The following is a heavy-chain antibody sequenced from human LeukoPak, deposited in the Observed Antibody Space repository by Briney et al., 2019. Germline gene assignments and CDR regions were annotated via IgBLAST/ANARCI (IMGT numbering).Heavy chain of an antibody. CDR1: GGSISSYY. CDR2: IYYSGST. Sequence: PSETLSLTCTVSGGSISSYYWSWIRQPPGKGLEWVGYIYYSGSTNYNPSLKSRVTISVDTSKNQFSLKLSSVTAADTAVYYCARHFGRGGYFDYWGQGTLVTVSS. V-gene: IGHV4-59*08. D-gene: IGHD4-23*01. J-gene: IGHJ4*02. CDR3: ARHFGRGGYFDY.